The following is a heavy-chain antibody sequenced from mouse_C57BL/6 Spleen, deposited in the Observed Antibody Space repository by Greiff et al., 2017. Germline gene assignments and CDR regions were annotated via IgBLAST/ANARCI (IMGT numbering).Heavy chain of an antibody. J-gene: IGHJ1*03. Sequence: QVQLQQPGAELVKPGASVKLSCKASGYTFTSSWMQWVKQRPGQGLEWIGEIDPSDSYTNYNQKFKGKATLTVDTSSSTAYMQLSSLTSEDSAVYYCARRDYYGSSYDWYFDVWGTGTTGTVSS. CDR3: ARRDYYGSSYDWYFDV. V-gene: IGHV1-50*01. CDR2: IDPSDSYT. CDR1: GYTFTSSW. D-gene: IGHD1-1*01.